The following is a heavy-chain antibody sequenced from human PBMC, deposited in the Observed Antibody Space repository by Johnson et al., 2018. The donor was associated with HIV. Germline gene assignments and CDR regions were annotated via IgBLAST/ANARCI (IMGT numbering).Heavy chain of an antibody. CDR2: IKEDGSET. J-gene: IGHJ3*02. Sequence: VQLVESGGGLVQPGESLRLSCEASGFTFSNYWMSWVRQAPGRALEWVANIKEDGSETYYMASVKGRFTISRDNAENSLFLQMSSLRAEDTAVYYCARRGPIAVETTGAFDIWGQGTMVTVSS. D-gene: IGHD6-19*01. V-gene: IGHV3-7*01. CDR3: ARRGPIAVETTGAFDI. CDR1: GFTFSNYW.